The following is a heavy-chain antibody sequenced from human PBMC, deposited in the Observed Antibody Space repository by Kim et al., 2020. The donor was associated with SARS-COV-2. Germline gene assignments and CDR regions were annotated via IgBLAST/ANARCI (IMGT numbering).Heavy chain of an antibody. J-gene: IGHJ4*02. CDR3: AKGVRGLMRVFDY. V-gene: IGHV3-23*01. Sequence: EDTVTVRGTISKDNANNTLYLQITSRRAEDTSVYYCAKGVRGLMRVFDYWGQGTLVTVSS. D-gene: IGHD3-10*01.